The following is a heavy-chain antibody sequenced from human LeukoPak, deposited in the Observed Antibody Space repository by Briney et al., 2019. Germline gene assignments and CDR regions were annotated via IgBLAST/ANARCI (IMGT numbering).Heavy chain of an antibody. V-gene: IGHV3-33*01. CDR3: ARERAYDILTRAYYFDY. CDR1: GFTFSSYG. D-gene: IGHD3-9*01. Sequence: GGSLRLSCAASGFTFSSYGMHWVRQAPGKGLEWVAVIWYDGSNKYYADSVKGRFTISRDNSKNTLYLQMNSLRAEDTAVYYCARERAYDILTRAYYFDYWGQGALVTVSS. J-gene: IGHJ4*02. CDR2: IWYDGSNK.